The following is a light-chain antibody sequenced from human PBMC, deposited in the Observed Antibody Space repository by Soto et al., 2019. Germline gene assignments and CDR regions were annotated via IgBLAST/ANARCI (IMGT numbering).Light chain of an antibody. CDR3: QHYNKWLFT. CDR1: QSVSTN. CDR2: GAS. V-gene: IGKV3-15*01. J-gene: IGKJ4*01. Sequence: EIVLTQYPATLAVSPLEGGGVXWRARQSVSTNLAWYQQKPGQAPRLLIYGASTRATGIPARFSGSGSGTEFTLTISSMQSEDFAVYYCQHYNKWLFTFGGGTKVDIK.